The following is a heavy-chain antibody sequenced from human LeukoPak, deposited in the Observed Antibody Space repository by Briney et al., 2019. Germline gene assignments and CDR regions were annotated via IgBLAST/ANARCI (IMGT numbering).Heavy chain of an antibody. J-gene: IGHJ4*02. CDR1: GYTFTGYY. CDR2: INPNSGGT. CDR3: ARVRWWYRTTPIDY. D-gene: IGHD2-15*01. V-gene: IGHV1-2*02. Sequence: GASVKVSCKASGYTFTGYYMHWVRQAPGQGLEWMGWINPNSGGTNYAQKFQGRVTMTRDTSISTAYMELSRLRSDDTAVYYCARVRWWYRTTPIDYWGQGTLVTVSS.